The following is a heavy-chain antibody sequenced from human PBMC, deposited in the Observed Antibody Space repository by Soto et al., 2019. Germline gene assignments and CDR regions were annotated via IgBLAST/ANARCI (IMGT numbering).Heavy chain of an antibody. V-gene: IGHV3-23*01. CDR2: ISASGDGT. J-gene: IGHJ5*02. Sequence: EVQMLESGGGLVQPGGSLRLSCAASGFTFNSYAMSWVRQPPGKGLEWVSGISASGDGTYYADSVKGRFTGSRDNSSKTLYLKRSDLRADDTAIYYCAKEGVVVPTLGWFDAWGQGTLVTVAS. CDR1: GFTFNSYA. CDR3: AKEGVVVPTLGWFDA. D-gene: IGHD2-2*01.